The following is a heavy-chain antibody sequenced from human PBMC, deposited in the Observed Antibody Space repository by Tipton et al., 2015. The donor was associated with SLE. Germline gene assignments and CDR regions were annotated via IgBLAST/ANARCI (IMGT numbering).Heavy chain of an antibody. D-gene: IGHD3-22*01. Sequence: VQLVQSGAEVKKPGESLKISCKGSGYSFTDYWIGWVRQMPGKGLEWMGILYPSDSDTRYSPSFQGQVTISADKSISTAYLHWSSLKASDTAMYFCARRDSSYHWYFDLWGRGTLVTVSS. CDR2: LYPSDSDT. CDR1: GYSFTDYW. CDR3: ARRDSSYHWYFDL. J-gene: IGHJ2*01. V-gene: IGHV5-51*01.